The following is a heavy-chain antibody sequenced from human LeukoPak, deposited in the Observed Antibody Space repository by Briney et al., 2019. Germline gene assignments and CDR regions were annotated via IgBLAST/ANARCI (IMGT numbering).Heavy chain of an antibody. J-gene: IGHJ4*02. Sequence: PGGSLRLSCAASEFTFSTYVMSWVRQAPGRGLEWVSAIAGDSGSAYHADSVKGRFTISRDNSKNTLYLQMNSLRAEDTAVYYCAKGSTNARPYYFDYWGQGSLVTVSS. V-gene: IGHV3-23*01. D-gene: IGHD2-8*01. CDR3: AKGSTNARPYYFDY. CDR2: IAGDSGSA. CDR1: EFTFSTYV.